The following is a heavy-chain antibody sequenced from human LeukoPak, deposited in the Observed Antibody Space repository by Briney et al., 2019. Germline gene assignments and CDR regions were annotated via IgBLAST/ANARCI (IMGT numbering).Heavy chain of an antibody. Sequence: GGSLRLSCAASGFTFSSYSMNWVRQAPGKVLEWVSSISSGGGYTYYADSVKGRFTISRDNAKNSLFLQMNSLRAEDTAVYYCARDWNSMGYYYHMDVWGKGTTVTVSS. V-gene: IGHV3-21*01. CDR2: ISSGGGYT. CDR1: GFTFSSYS. D-gene: IGHD2/OR15-2a*01. J-gene: IGHJ6*03. CDR3: ARDWNSMGYYYHMDV.